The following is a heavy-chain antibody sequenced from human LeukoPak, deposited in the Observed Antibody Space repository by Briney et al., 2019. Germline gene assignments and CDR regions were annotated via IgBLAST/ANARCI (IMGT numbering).Heavy chain of an antibody. V-gene: IGHV1-8*03. D-gene: IGHD2-2*02. CDR2: MNPNSGNT. CDR3: ASPLGYCSSTSCYTFLH. CDR1: GYTFTSYD. Sequence: ASVKVSCKASGYTFTSYDINWVRQATGQGLEWMGWMNPNSGNTGYAQKFQGRVTITRNTSISTAYMELSSLRSEDTAVYYCASPLGYCSSTSCYTFLHWGQGTLVTVSS. J-gene: IGHJ1*01.